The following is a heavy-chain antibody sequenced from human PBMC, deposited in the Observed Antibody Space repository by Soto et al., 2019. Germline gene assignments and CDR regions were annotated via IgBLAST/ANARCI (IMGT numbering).Heavy chain of an antibody. Sequence: QVQLVESGGGLVKPGGSLRLSCAASGFTFSDYYMSWIRQAPGKGLEWVSYMSSSSSYTNYADSVKGRFTISRDNAKNSLYLQMNSLRAEDKAVYYCARDSVYYGDYELNYFDYWGQGTLVTVSS. D-gene: IGHD4-17*01. V-gene: IGHV3-11*05. CDR2: MSSSSSYT. CDR3: ARDSVYYGDYELNYFDY. J-gene: IGHJ4*02. CDR1: GFTFSDYY.